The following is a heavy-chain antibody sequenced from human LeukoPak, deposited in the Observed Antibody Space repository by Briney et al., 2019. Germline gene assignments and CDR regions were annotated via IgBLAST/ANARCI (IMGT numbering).Heavy chain of an antibody. CDR2: INHSGST. V-gene: IGHV4-34*01. D-gene: IGHD3-10*01. Sequence: PSETLSLTGSVYGVSFNGYYWSWMRQPPGKGREGIGEINHSGSTNYHPSLKRRVTISVDTSNNQFSLKLSSVTAADTAVYYCGRRSITMVRGVISLWGQGTLVTVSS. CDR1: GVSFNGYY. J-gene: IGHJ4*02. CDR3: GRRSITMVRGVISL.